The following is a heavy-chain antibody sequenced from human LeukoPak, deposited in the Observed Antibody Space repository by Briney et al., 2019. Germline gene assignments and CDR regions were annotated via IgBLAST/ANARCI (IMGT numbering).Heavy chain of an antibody. CDR2: INPNSGGT. J-gene: IGHJ4*02. CDR3: ARDWLDCGGDCYSYYFDY. D-gene: IGHD2-21*02. V-gene: IGHV1-2*02. Sequence: ASVKVSCKASGYTFTGYYMHWVRQAPGQGLEWMGWINPNSGGTNYAQKFQGRVTMTRDTSISTAYMELSRLRSDYTAVYYCARDWLDCGGDCYSYYFDYWGQGTLVTVSS. CDR1: GYTFTGYY.